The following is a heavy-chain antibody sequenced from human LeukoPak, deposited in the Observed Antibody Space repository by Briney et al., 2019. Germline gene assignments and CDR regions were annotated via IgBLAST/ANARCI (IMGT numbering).Heavy chain of an antibody. Sequence: ASVKVSCKVSGYTLTELSIHWVRQAPGQGLEWMGLINPTAGNTYYAQRFQGRVTMTRNTSTSTVYMELSSLRSEDTAVYYCARIRDGYNDAYDIWGQGTMVTVPS. D-gene: IGHD5-24*01. CDR2: INPTAGNT. CDR3: ARIRDGYNDAYDI. CDR1: GYTLTELS. J-gene: IGHJ3*02. V-gene: IGHV1-46*01.